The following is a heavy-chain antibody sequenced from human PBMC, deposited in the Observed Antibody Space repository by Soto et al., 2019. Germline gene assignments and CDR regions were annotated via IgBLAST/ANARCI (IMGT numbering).Heavy chain of an antibody. CDR1: GGTFSSYA. CDR2: IIPIFGTA. Sequence: QVQLVQSGAEVKKPGSSVKVSCKASGGTFSSYAISWVRQAPGQGLEWMGGIIPIFGTANYAQKFQGRVTITADESTSTAYMELSSLRSEDTAVYYCARSPVDPYSSSSFPWFDPWGQGTLVTVSS. V-gene: IGHV1-69*01. J-gene: IGHJ5*02. CDR3: ARSPVDPYSSSSFPWFDP. D-gene: IGHD6-6*01.